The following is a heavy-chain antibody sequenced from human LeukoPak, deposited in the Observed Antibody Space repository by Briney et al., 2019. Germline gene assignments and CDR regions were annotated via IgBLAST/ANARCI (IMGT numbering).Heavy chain of an antibody. CDR2: ISSSGSTI. CDR1: GFTFSSYE. D-gene: IGHD3-22*01. J-gene: IGHJ4*02. CDR3: ATLGISTMIV. Sequence: GGSLRLSCAASGFTFSSYEMNWVRQAPGKGLEWVSYISSSGSTIYYADSVKGRFTISRDNSKNTLYLQMNSLRAEDTAVYYCATLGISTMIVWGQGTLVTVSS. V-gene: IGHV3-48*03.